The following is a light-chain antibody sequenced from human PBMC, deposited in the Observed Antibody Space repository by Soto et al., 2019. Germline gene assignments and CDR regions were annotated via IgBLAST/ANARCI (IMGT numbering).Light chain of an antibody. Sequence: DIQMTQSPSSLSASVGYRVTITCRASQTFSNYLNWYQQKPGKAPRLLIYMASTLQSGVPSRFSGSGSGTDFTLIISSLQTEDSAIYYCQQSYITPYTFGQGTKLEIK. V-gene: IGKV1-39*01. CDR3: QQSYITPYT. CDR2: MAS. CDR1: QTFSNY. J-gene: IGKJ2*01.